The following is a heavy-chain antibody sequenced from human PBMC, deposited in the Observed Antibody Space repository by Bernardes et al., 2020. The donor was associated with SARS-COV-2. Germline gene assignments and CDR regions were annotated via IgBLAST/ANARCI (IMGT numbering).Heavy chain of an antibody. J-gene: IGHJ4*02. CDR2: YRGST. V-gene: IGHV4-59*01. CDR3: GRVSGSGWALES. D-gene: IGHD6-19*01. Sequence: YRGSTKYNPSLESRITISMDTAKNQVSLNLSSVTAADTAVYYCGRVSGSGWALESWCQGTRVTITS.